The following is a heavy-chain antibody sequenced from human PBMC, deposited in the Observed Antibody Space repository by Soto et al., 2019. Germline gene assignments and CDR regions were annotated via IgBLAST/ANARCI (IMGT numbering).Heavy chain of an antibody. CDR3: AKGYSGYLPDALDI. CDR1: EFTFRSYA. D-gene: IGHD5-12*01. V-gene: IGHV3-23*01. J-gene: IGHJ3*02. CDR2: ITGRGGHT. Sequence: EVHLLESGGGLVQPGGSLRLSCTASEFTFRSYAMTWVRQAPGKGLEWVSSITGRGGHTYYADSVKGRFTISRDNSNNTLYLQMNSLRAEDTALYYCAKGYSGYLPDALDIWGQGTMVTVSS.